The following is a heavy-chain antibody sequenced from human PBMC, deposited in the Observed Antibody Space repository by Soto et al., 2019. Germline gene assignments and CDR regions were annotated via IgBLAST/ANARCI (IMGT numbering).Heavy chain of an antibody. V-gene: IGHV3-9*01. D-gene: IGHD2-15*01. CDR1: GFTFDDYA. Sequence: EVQLVESGGGLVQPGRSLRLSCAASGFTFDDYAMHWVRQAPGKGLEWVSGISWNSGSIGYADSVKGRFTISRDNAKNSLYLQMNSLRAEDTALYYCAKGVAPTPFSLKYNWFDPWGQGTLVTVSS. J-gene: IGHJ5*02. CDR2: ISWNSGSI. CDR3: AKGVAPTPFSLKYNWFDP.